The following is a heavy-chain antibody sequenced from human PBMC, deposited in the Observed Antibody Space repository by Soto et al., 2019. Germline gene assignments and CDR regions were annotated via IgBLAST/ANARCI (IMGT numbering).Heavy chain of an antibody. CDR2: IYYSGST. CDR1: GGSISSGDYY. V-gene: IGHV4-30-4*01. J-gene: IGHJ4*02. Sequence: PSETLSLTCTVSGGSISSGDYYWSWIRQPPGKGLEWIGYIYYSGSTYYNPSLKSRVTISVDTSKNQFSLKLSSVTAADTAVYYCARGGYCDSSGYTNFDYWGQGTLVTVSS. CDR3: ARGGYCDSSGYTNFDY. D-gene: IGHD3-22*01.